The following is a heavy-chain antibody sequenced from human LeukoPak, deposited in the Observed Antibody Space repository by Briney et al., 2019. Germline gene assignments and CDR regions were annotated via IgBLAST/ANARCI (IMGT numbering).Heavy chain of an antibody. D-gene: IGHD2-15*01. V-gene: IGHV3-11*01. Sequence: AGGSLRLSCAASGFTFSDYYMSWIRQAPGKGLEWVSYISSSGSTIYYADSVKGRFTISRDNAKNSLYLQMNSLRADDTAVYYCASELGYCSGGSCYGDYWGQGTLVTVSS. CDR2: ISSSGSTI. CDR1: GFTFSDYY. J-gene: IGHJ4*02. CDR3: ASELGYCSGGSCYGDY.